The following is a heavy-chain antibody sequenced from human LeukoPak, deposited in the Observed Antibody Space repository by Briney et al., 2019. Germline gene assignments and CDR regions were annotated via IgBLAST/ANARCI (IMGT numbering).Heavy chain of an antibody. CDR2: INHSGST. CDR3: ASFSGFDP. V-gene: IGHV4-34*01. CDR1: GGSFSGYY. Sequence: PSETLSLTCAVYGGSFSGYYWSWIRQPPGKGLEWIGEINHSGSTNYNPSLKSRVTISVDTSKNQFSLKLSSVTAADTAVYYCASFSGFDPWGQGTLVTVSS. J-gene: IGHJ5*02.